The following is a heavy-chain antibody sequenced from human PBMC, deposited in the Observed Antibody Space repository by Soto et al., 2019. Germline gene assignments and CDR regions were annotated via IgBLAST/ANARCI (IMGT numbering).Heavy chain of an antibody. Sequence: ASVKVSCKASGYTFTSYGISWVRQAPGQGLEWMGWISAYNGNTNYAQKLQGRVTMTTDTSTSTAYMELRSLRSDDTAVYYCALTALPQAIGQFLCFFCGMDVWRQVTTFTASS. CDR1: GYTFTSYG. CDR3: ALTALPQAIGQFLCFFCGMDV. CDR2: ISAYNGNT. D-gene: IGHD2-21*02. J-gene: IGHJ6*02. V-gene: IGHV1-18*04.